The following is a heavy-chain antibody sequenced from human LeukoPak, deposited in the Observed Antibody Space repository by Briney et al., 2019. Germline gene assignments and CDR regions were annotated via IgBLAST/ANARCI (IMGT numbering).Heavy chain of an antibody. V-gene: IGHV3-73*01. D-gene: IGHD3-10*01. J-gene: IGHJ4*02. CDR2: IRSKANSYTT. CDR1: GFTFSGSA. Sequence: PGGSLRLSCAASGFTFSGSAMHWVRQASGKGLEWVGRIRSKANSYTTAYAASVKGRFTISRDNSKNTLYLQMNSLRAEDTAVYYCARGVVRGVIIEDYWGQGTLVTVSS. CDR3: ARGVVRGVIIEDY.